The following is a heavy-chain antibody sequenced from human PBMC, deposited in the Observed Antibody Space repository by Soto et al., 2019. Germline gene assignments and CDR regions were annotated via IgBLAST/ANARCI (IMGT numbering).Heavy chain of an antibody. D-gene: IGHD2-21*02. CDR3: ARGRHVVVVTAALDY. V-gene: IGHV1-46*01. CDR2: VNPSGGHT. Sequence: QVQLMQSGAEVKKPGASVKVSCKASGDTFTDYYIHWVRQAPGQGLEWMGTVNPSGGHTTYAQHFLCRVAMTRDTFISTLYMELTSLTSDDTAIYYCARGRHVVVVTAALDYWGQGTLVTVSS. CDR1: GDTFTDYY. J-gene: IGHJ4*02.